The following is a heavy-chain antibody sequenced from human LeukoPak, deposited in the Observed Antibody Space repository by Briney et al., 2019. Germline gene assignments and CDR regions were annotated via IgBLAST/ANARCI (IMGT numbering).Heavy chain of an antibody. CDR1: GGSITMYY. J-gene: IGHJ4*02. D-gene: IGHD2-2*01. V-gene: IGHV4-59*12. Sequence: PSETLSLTCTVSGGSITMYYWNWIRQPPGKGLEWIGHRYYSGDTNYNPSLKSRVAISVDTSKNQFSLKLSSVTAADTAVYYCARESEGMPSWGQGTLVTVSS. CDR2: RYYSGDT. CDR3: ARESEGMPS.